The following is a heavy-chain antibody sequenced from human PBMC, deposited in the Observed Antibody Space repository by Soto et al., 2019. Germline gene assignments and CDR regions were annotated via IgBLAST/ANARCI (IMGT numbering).Heavy chain of an antibody. Sequence: PSETLSLTCTVSGGSISSYYWSWIRQPPGKGLEWIGYIYYSGSTNYNPSLKSRVTISVDTSKNQFSLKLSSVTAADTAVYYCARGRYDYVWGSYRPPNFDYWGQGTLVTVS. CDR3: ARGRYDYVWGSYRPPNFDY. D-gene: IGHD3-16*02. V-gene: IGHV4-59*01. CDR1: GGSISSYY. J-gene: IGHJ4*02. CDR2: IYYSGST.